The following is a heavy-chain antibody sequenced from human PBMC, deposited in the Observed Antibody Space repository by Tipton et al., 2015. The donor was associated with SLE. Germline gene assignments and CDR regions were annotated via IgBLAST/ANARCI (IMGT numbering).Heavy chain of an antibody. D-gene: IGHD1-1*01. CDR1: GDSITTSNYY. J-gene: IGHJ4*02. CDR2: IFHTGNT. V-gene: IGHV4-39*02. CDR3: ARSWNDAPPDVGY. Sequence: TLSLTCIVSGDSITTSNYYWDWIRQPPGKGLEWIGSIFHTGNTYYNPSLKSRATISIDTSTNHFSLKLRSVTAADTAVYYCARSWNDAPPDVGYWGQGTLVTVSS.